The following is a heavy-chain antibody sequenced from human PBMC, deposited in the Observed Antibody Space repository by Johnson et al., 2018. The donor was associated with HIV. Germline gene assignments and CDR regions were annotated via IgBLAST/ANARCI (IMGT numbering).Heavy chain of an antibody. CDR2: ISYDGSNK. CDR3: VNWAYYYGSGYAFDI. Sequence: QVQLVESGGGVVQPGRSLRLSCAASGFTFSSYAMHWVRQAPGKGLEWVAVISYDGSNKYYADSVKGRFTISRDNSKTTLYLQMNSLRAEDTAVYYCVNWAYYYGSGYAFDIWGQGTMVTVSS. D-gene: IGHD3-10*01. J-gene: IGHJ3*02. CDR1: GFTFSSYA. V-gene: IGHV3-30-3*01.